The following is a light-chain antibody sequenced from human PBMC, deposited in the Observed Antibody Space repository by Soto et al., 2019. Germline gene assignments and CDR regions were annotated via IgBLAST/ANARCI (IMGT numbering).Light chain of an antibody. CDR1: SSNIGAGYD. Sequence: QSVLTQPPSVSGAPGQRVTISCTGSSSNIGAGYDVHWYQQLPGTAPKVLIYGNNDRPSGVPDRFSGSKSGTSASLAITGLQAEDEADYCCQSYDSSLSGYVFGTGTKVTVL. CDR2: GNN. V-gene: IGLV1-40*01. J-gene: IGLJ1*01. CDR3: QSYDSSLSGYV.